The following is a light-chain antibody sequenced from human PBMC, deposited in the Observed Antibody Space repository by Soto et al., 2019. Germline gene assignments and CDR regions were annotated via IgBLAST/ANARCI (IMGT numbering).Light chain of an antibody. J-gene: IGLJ3*02. CDR2: EVS. CDR1: SGDVGAYNY. V-gene: IGLV2-8*01. Sequence: QSALTQPPSASGSPGQSVTSSCTGTSGDVGAYNYVSWYQQYPGKAPKLMIYEVSKRPSGVPDRFSGSKSGKTASLTVSGLQPEDEAAYYCTSYAGSNIGVFGGGTKLTVL. CDR3: TSYAGSNIGV.